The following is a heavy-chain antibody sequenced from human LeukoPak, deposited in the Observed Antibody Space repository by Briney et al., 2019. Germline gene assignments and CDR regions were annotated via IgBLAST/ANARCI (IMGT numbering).Heavy chain of an antibody. V-gene: IGHV3-23*01. CDR1: GFTFSSYA. D-gene: IGHD1-26*01. J-gene: IGHJ4*02. CDR2: ISGSGGST. CDR3: AKDLSGSYFFDY. Sequence: GGSLRLSCAASGFTFSSYAMSWVRQAPGKGLEWVSAISGSGGSTYYADSVKGRFTISRDNSKNTLYLQMNSLRAEDMAVYYCAKDLSGSYFFDYWGQGTLVTVSS.